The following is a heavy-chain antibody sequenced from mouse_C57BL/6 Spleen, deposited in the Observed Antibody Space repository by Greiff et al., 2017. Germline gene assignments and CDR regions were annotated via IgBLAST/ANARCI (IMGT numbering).Heavy chain of an antibody. CDR2: IDPSDSYT. J-gene: IGHJ2*01. CDR1: GYTFTSYW. Sequence: QVQLQQPGAELVKPGASVKLSCKASGYTFTSYWMQWVKQRPGQGLEWIGEIDPSDSYTNYNQKFKGKATLTVDTSSSTAYMQLSSLTSADSAVYYCARGGMVTTRGYYFDYWGQGTTLTVSS. D-gene: IGHD2-2*01. CDR3: ARGGMVTTRGYYFDY. V-gene: IGHV1-50*01.